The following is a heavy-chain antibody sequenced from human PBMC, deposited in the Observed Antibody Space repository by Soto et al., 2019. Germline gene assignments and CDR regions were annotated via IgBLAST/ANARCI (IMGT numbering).Heavy chain of an antibody. V-gene: IGHV1-2*02. CDR3: ARSSGTYSDFDY. CDR2: INPNSGGT. Sequence: ASGKVSGKASGYSFTAYCVHWVRQAPGQGLECMGWINPNSGGTNYAQRFQGRVAMTTDTSTNTAYMELNSLKSDDTALYFCARSSGTYSDFDYWGQGTQVTVSS. D-gene: IGHD1-26*01. J-gene: IGHJ4*01. CDR1: GYSFTAYC.